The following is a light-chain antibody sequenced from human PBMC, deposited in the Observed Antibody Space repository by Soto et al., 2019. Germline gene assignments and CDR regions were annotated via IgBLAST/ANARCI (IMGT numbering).Light chain of an antibody. CDR3: QQSYSTPFT. J-gene: IGKJ3*01. Sequence: DIQMTQSPSSLPASVGDRVTITCRAGQSISSNLNWYQQRPGKAPELLIFAASSLQSGVPSRFSSSGSGTDFTLTISSLQPADFATYYCQQSYSTPFTFGPGTRVDLK. CDR2: AAS. V-gene: IGKV1-39*01. CDR1: QSISSN.